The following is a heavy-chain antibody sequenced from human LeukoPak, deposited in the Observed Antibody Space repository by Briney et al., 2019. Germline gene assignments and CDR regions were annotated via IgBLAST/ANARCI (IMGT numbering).Heavy chain of an antibody. CDR1: GGSLSGYY. Sequence: SETLSLTCDVYGGSLSGYYWNWIRQTPGKGLEGIGNINYSGGTNYNPSLKSRDTMSVDMCKNQFSLRLHSVTVADTAVYYCARGRVYDSSGLWANRDAFHIWGQGTPVTVSS. CDR3: ARGRVYDSSGLWANRDAFHI. D-gene: IGHD3-22*01. CDR2: INYSGGT. J-gene: IGHJ3*02. V-gene: IGHV4-34*01.